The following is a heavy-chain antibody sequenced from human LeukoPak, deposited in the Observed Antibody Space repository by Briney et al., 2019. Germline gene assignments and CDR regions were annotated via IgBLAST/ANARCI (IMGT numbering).Heavy chain of an antibody. Sequence: GGSLRLSCAASGFTFSSYGMNWVRQAPGKGLEWVSYISGSGSTIYYADSVKGRFSISRDNAKNSLYLQMNSLRAEDTAVYYCARVPGCDETLPGKVWGQGTLVTVSS. CDR3: ARVPGCDETLPGKV. J-gene: IGHJ4*02. V-gene: IGHV3-48*03. CDR2: ISGSGSTI. D-gene: IGHD2-15*01. CDR1: GFTFSSYG.